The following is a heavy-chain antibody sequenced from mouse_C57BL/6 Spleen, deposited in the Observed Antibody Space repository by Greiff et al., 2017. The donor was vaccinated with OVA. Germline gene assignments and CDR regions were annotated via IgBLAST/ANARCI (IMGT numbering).Heavy chain of an antibody. CDR2: IDPNSGGT. V-gene: IGHV1-72*01. Sequence: VQLQQPGAELVKPGASVKLSCKASGYTFTSYWMHWVKQRPGRGLEWIGRIDPNSGGTKYNEKFKSKATLTVDKPSSTAYMQRSSLTSEDSAVYYCAREDGPTWFAYWGQGTLVTVSA. CDR3: AREDGPTWFAY. D-gene: IGHD2-3*01. CDR1: GYTFTSYW. J-gene: IGHJ3*01.